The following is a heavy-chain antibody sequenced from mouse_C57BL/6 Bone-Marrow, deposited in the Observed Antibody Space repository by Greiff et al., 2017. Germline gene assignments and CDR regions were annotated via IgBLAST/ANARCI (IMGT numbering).Heavy chain of an antibody. J-gene: IGHJ1*03. Sequence: QVQLQQSGAELVKPGASVKISCKASGYAFSSYWMNWVKQRPGKGLEWIGQIYPGDGDTNYNGKFKGKATLTADKSSSTAYMQLSSLTSEDSAVYFCARGGGYYGRRGWYCDVWGTGTTVTVSS. CDR1: GYAFSSYW. CDR2: IYPGDGDT. V-gene: IGHV1-80*01. CDR3: ARGGGYYGRRGWYCDV. D-gene: IGHD1-1*01.